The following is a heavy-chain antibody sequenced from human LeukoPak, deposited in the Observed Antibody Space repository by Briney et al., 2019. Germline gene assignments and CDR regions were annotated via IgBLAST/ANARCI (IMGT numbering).Heavy chain of an antibody. Sequence: ASVKVSCKASGGTFSSYAISWVRQAPGQGLEWMGGLIPIFGTANYAQKFQGRVTITTDESTSTAYMELSSLRSEDTAVYYCARVRDNSGSYYGEIDYWGQGTLVTVSS. D-gene: IGHD1-26*01. V-gene: IGHV1-69*05. CDR1: GGTFSSYA. CDR3: ARVRDNSGSYYGEIDY. CDR2: LIPIFGTA. J-gene: IGHJ4*02.